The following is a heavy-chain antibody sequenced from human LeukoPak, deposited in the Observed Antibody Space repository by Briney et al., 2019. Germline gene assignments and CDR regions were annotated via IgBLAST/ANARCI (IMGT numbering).Heavy chain of an antibody. CDR2: IIPIFGTA. Sequence: APVKVSCKASGGTFSSYAISWVRQAPGQGLEWMGGIIPIFGTANYAQKFQGRVTITADKSTSTAYMELSSLGSEDTAVYYCASLLGRLYSSPYYDSSGNAFDIWGQGTMVTVSS. J-gene: IGHJ3*02. CDR3: ASLLGRLYSSPYYDSSGNAFDI. CDR1: GGTFSSYA. V-gene: IGHV1-69*06. D-gene: IGHD3-22*01.